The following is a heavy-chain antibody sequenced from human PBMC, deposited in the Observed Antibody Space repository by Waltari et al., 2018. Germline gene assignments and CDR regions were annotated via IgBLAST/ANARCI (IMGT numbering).Heavy chain of an antibody. V-gene: IGHV4-4*07. D-gene: IGHD3-22*01. Sequence: QVQLQESGPGLVKPSETLSLTCTVSGGSISSYYWSWIRQPAGKGLEWIGRIYTSGSTNYNPSLKSLVTISVDQSKNQFSLKLSSVTAADTTVYYCARVADMDDSSPGDYWGQGTLVTVSS. CDR2: IYTSGST. CDR1: GGSISSYY. CDR3: ARVADMDDSSPGDY. J-gene: IGHJ4*02.